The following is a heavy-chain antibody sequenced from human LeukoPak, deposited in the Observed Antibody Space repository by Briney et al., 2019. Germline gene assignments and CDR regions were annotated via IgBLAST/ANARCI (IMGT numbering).Heavy chain of an antibody. J-gene: IGHJ4*02. CDR2: IYYSGST. Sequence: PSETLSLTCTVSGGSISSYYWSWIRQPPGKGLEWIGYIYYSGSTNYNPSLKRRVTISVDTSKNQFSLKLSSVTAADTAVYYCARHLSPSGSYPRYFDYWGQGTLVTVSS. CDR3: ARHLSPSGSYPRYFDY. V-gene: IGHV4-59*08. D-gene: IGHD1-26*01. CDR1: GGSISSYY.